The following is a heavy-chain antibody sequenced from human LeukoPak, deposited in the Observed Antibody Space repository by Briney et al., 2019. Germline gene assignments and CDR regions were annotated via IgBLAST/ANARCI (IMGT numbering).Heavy chain of an antibody. CDR3: ARNGQQLALGFDY. Sequence: GASVKVSCKASGYTFTGYYMHWVRQAPGQGLEWMGWINPNSGGTNYAQKFQGRVTMTRDTSISTAYMELSSLRSEDTAVYYCARNGQQLALGFDYWGQGTLVTVSS. D-gene: IGHD6-13*01. V-gene: IGHV1-2*02. J-gene: IGHJ4*02. CDR1: GYTFTGYY. CDR2: INPNSGGT.